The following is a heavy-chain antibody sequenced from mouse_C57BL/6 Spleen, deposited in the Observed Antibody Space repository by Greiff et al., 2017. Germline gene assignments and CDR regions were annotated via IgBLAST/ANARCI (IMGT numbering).Heavy chain of an antibody. CDR3: ARWTDY. CDR1: GYTFTSYW. CDR2: IDPSGSYT. J-gene: IGHJ2*01. V-gene: IGHV1-69*01. Sequence: QVQLQQPGAELVMPGASVKLSCKASGYTFTSYWMHWVKQRPGQGLEWIGEIDPSGSYTNYQQKLKGKSTLTVDKSSSTAYMQLSSLASADSAVYYCARWTDYWGQGTTLTVSS.